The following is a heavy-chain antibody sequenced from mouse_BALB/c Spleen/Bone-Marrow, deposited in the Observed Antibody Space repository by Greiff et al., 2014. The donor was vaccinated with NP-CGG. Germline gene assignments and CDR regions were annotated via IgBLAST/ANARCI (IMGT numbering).Heavy chain of an antibody. CDR3: ATYYYGSSWGFAY. J-gene: IGHJ3*01. D-gene: IGHD1-1*01. V-gene: IGHV14-3*02. Sequence: EVQLQQSGAELVKPGASVKLSCTASGFNIKDTYMHWVKQRPEQGLEWIGRIDPANGNTKYDPKFQDKATITADTSSNTAYLQPSSLPSEETAVDYCATYYYGSSWGFAYWGQGTLVTVSA. CDR2: IDPANGNT. CDR1: GFNIKDTY.